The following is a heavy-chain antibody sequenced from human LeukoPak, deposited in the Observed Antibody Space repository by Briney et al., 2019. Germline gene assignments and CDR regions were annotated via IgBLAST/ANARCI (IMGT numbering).Heavy chain of an antibody. J-gene: IGHJ4*02. CDR3: ARGPDIWFGELPPIDY. D-gene: IGHD3-10*01. CDR1: GFTFSSYW. V-gene: IGHV3-7*04. Sequence: GGSLRLSCAASGFTFSSYWMSWVRQAPGKGLEWVANIKQDGSEKYYVDSVKGRFTISRDNAKNSLYLQMNSLRAEDTAVYYCARGPDIWFGELPPIDYWGQGTLVTVSS. CDR2: IKQDGSEK.